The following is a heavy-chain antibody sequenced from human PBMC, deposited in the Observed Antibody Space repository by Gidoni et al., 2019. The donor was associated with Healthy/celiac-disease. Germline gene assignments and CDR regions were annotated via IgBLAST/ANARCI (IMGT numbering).Heavy chain of an antibody. CDR1: GGSFSGYY. CDR3: ARGRYSNYWFDP. V-gene: IGHV4-34*01. CDR2: INHSGST. J-gene: IGHJ5*02. Sequence: QLQQWGAGLLKPSETLSLTCAVYGGSFSGYYWSWIRQPPGKGLEWIGEINHSGSTNYNPSLKSRVTISVDTSKNQFSLKLSSVTAADTAVYYCARGRYSNYWFDPWGQGTLVTVSS. D-gene: IGHD4-4*01.